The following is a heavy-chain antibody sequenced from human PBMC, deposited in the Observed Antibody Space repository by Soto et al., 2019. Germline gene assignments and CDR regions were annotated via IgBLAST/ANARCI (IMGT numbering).Heavy chain of an antibody. Sequence: QVELQESGPGLVRPSETLSLTCTVCGGSLNNSFYFWSWIRQPPGKGLEWIGYIHYFGSTKYNPSLESRVVISVDTSKNQFSLKVPSVTAADTAMYFCARGGSYVGFDAWGQGARVTVSP. CDR1: GGSLNNSFYF. V-gene: IGHV4-61*01. J-gene: IGHJ4*02. CDR3: ARGGSYVGFDA. D-gene: IGHD1-26*01. CDR2: IHYFGST.